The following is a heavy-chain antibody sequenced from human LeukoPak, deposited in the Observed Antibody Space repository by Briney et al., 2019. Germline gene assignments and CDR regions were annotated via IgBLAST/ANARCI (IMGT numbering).Heavy chain of an antibody. CDR1: GGSISSYY. J-gene: IGHJ5*02. CDR3: ARGPYCSSTSCPGDWFDP. Sequence: SETLSLTCTVSGGSISSYYWSWIRQPPGKGLEWIGYIYDSGSTNYNPSLKSRVTISVDTSKNQFSLKLSSVTAAGTAVYYCARGPYCSSTSCPGDWFDPWGQGTLVTVSS. V-gene: IGHV4-59*01. D-gene: IGHD2-2*01. CDR2: IYDSGST.